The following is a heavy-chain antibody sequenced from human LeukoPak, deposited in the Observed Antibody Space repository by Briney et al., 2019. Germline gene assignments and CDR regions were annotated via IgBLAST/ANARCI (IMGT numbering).Heavy chain of an antibody. CDR1: GYSFTGYW. Sequence: GESLKISCKGSGYSFTGYWIGWVRQMPGKGLEWMGIIYPGDSDTRYGPSFQGQVTISADKSITTAYLQWSSLKASDTAIYYCARLASEGTFDYWGQGTLVTVSS. V-gene: IGHV5-51*01. CDR3: ARLASEGTFDY. CDR2: IYPGDSDT. J-gene: IGHJ4*02. D-gene: IGHD1-1*01.